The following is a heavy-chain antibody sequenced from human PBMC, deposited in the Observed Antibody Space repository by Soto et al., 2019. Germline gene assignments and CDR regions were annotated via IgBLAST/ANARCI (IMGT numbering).Heavy chain of an antibody. CDR1: GFTFSDSA. CDR3: TSRRDWTAVDPLDY. J-gene: IGHJ4*02. D-gene: IGHD5-18*01. CDR2: IRNKGNNYAT. Sequence: GGSLRLSCAASGFTFSDSAMHWVRQASGKGLEWVGRIRNKGNNYATAYTASVKGRFTISRDDSQDTVYLQMNSLKIDDTAVFYCTSRRDWTAVDPLDYWGLGTLVTVSA. V-gene: IGHV3-73*01.